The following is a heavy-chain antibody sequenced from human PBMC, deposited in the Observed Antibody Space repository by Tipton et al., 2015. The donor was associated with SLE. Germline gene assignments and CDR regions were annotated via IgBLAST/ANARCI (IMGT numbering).Heavy chain of an antibody. CDR3: ARDPGGVATAFDI. CDR2: INPSGGST. Sequence: QLVQSGAEVKKPGASVKVSCKAPGYTFTSYYMHWVRQAPGQGLEWMGIINPSGGSTSYAQKFQGRVTMTRDTSTSTVYMELSSLRSEDTAVYYCARDPGGVATAFDIWGQGTMVTVSS. D-gene: IGHD5-12*01. J-gene: IGHJ3*02. CDR1: GYTFTSYY. V-gene: IGHV1-46*01.